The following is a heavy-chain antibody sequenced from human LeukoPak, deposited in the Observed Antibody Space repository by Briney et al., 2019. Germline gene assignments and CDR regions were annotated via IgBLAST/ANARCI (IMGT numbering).Heavy chain of an antibody. CDR1: GGSISSGGYY. V-gene: IGHV4-31*03. D-gene: IGHD3-10*01. J-gene: IGHJ4*02. CDR3: AADYGSGSYRFDY. Sequence: SETLSLTCTVSGGSISSGGYYWSWIRQHPGKGLEWIGYIYYSGTTYYNPSLKSRVTMSVDTSQNQFSLNLNSVTAADTAVYYCAADYGSGSYRFDYWGQGTLVTVSS. CDR2: IYYSGTT.